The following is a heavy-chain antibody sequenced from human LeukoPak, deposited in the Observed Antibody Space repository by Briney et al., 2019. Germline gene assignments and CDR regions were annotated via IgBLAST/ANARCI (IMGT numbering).Heavy chain of an antibody. CDR1: GFTFSNYW. CDR2: IDRDGGDK. D-gene: IGHD2-15*01. Sequence: GGSLRLSCAASGFTFSNYWMSWVRQTPGKRLEWVANIDRDGGDKYYVDSVKGRFTLSGDNAKNSLYLQMNSLRAEDTAIYYCAREYCSGGTCYAPGYWGQGTLVTVSS. CDR3: AREYCSGGTCYAPGY. J-gene: IGHJ4*02. V-gene: IGHV3-7*03.